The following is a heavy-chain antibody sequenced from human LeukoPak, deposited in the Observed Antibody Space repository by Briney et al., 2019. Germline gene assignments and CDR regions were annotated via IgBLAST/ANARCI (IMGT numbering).Heavy chain of an antibody. CDR3: ARGPYCSSTSCSQGESYYGMDV. V-gene: IGHV3-33*01. CDR2: IWYDGSNK. D-gene: IGHD2-2*01. J-gene: IGHJ6*02. Sequence: PGGSLRLSCAASGFTFSSYGMHWVRQAPGKGLEWVAVIWYDGSNKYYADSVKGRFTISRDNSKNTLYLQMNSLRAEDTAVYYCARGPYCSSTSCSQGESYYGMDVWGQGTTVTVSS. CDR1: GFTFSSYG.